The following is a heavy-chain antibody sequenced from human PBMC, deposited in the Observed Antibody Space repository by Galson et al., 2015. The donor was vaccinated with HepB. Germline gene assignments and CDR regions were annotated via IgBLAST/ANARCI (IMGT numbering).Heavy chain of an antibody. Sequence: SVKVSCKASGYTFTSYAMHWVRQAPGQRLEWMGWINAGNGNTKYSQKFQGRVTITRDTSASTAYMELSSLRAEDTAVYYCASLWFGEANYALDVWRQGTTGTVS. CDR3: ASLWFGEANYALDV. J-gene: IGHJ6*02. V-gene: IGHV1-3*01. D-gene: IGHD3-10*01. CDR1: GYTFTSYA. CDR2: INAGNGNT.